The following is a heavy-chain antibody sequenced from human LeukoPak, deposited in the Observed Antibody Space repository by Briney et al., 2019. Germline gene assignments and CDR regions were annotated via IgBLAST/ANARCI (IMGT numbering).Heavy chain of an antibody. J-gene: IGHJ4*02. Sequence: ASVKVSCKASGGTFSSYAITWVRQAPGQGLEWMGGIIPIFGTANYAQKFQGTVTITADEPTSTAYMELSSLRSEDTAVYYCARVKWNRSLTQIFDYWGQGTLVTVSS. CDR1: GGTFSSYA. D-gene: IGHD1-20*01. CDR2: IIPIFGTA. CDR3: ARVKWNRSLTQIFDY. V-gene: IGHV1-69*13.